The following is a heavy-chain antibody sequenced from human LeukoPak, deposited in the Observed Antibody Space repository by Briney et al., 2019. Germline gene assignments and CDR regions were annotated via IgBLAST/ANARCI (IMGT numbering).Heavy chain of an antibody. CDR1: GFTFSDYY. D-gene: IGHD3-16*02. J-gene: IGHJ4*02. V-gene: IGHV3-11*04. CDR2: ISSSGSTI. CDR3: VCYDYVWGSYRNFDY. Sequence: GGSLRLSCAASGFTFSDYYMSWIRQAPGKGLEWVSYISSSGSTIYYADSVKGRFTISRDNAKNSLYLQMNSLRAEDTAVYYFVCYDYVWGSYRNFDYWGQGTLVTVSS.